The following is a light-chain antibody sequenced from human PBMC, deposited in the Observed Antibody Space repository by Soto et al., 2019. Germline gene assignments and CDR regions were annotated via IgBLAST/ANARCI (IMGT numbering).Light chain of an antibody. J-gene: IGKJ1*01. CDR3: QQYETFSGT. V-gene: IGKV3-15*01. CDR2: SAS. CDR1: QSLSIN. Sequence: EIVMTRSPATLSVSPGERATLSCRASQSLSINLAWYQQKPGQAPRLLIYSASTRATGIPSRFSGSGSGTKFTLTIASLQPDDFATYYCQQYETFSGTFGPGTKVDIK.